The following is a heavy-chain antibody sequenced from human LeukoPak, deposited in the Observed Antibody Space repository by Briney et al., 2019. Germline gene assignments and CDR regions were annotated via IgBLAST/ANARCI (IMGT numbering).Heavy chain of an antibody. CDR1: GFTFISYA. Sequence: PGGSLRLSCAASGFTFISYAWSWVRQAPGKGLEWVSAISGSGGSTYYADSVKGRFTISRDNSKNTLYLQMNSLRGEDTAVYYCAKAWGYHDSSGYTPPGYWGQGTLVTVSS. J-gene: IGHJ4*02. CDR3: AKAWGYHDSSGYTPPGY. CDR2: ISGSGGST. V-gene: IGHV3-23*01. D-gene: IGHD3-22*01.